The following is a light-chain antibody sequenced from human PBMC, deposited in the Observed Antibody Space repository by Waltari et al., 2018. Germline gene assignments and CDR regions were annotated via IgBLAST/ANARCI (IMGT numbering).Light chain of an antibody. V-gene: IGLV2-23*02. J-gene: IGLJ1*01. CDR3: CSYVGIGTYG. Sequence: QSGLAQPASASGPPGQSITITCTGTSSDVGNHNLVSWYQQRPGKAPTLLICEVTKRAAGTSGRFSASKVGTTASLSSSGLQAQEDEADYYCCSYVGIGTYGFGTGTKVTV. CDR1: SSDVGNHNL. CDR2: EVT.